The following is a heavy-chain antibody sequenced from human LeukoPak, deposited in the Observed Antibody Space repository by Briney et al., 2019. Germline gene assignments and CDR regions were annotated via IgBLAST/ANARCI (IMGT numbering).Heavy chain of an antibody. CDR2: IHPGDSDT. J-gene: IGHJ5*02. D-gene: IGHD4-17*01. CDR3: VGSYGHNEVWFDP. Sequence: ESLKISRKGSGYSFTSYWIGWVRQMPGKGLEWMGIIHPGDSDTRYSPSFQGQVTISADKSISTAYLQWSSLKASDTAMYYCVGSYGHNEVWFDPWGQGTLVTVSS. CDR1: GYSFTSYW. V-gene: IGHV5-51*01.